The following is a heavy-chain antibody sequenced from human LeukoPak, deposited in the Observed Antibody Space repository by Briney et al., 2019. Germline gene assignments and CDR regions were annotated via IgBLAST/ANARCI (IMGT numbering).Heavy chain of an antibody. J-gene: IGHJ4*02. Sequence: GGSLRLSCAASGFTFSSYGMHWVRQAPGKGLEWVAFIRYDGSNKYYADSVKGRFTISRDNSKNTLYLQMNSLRAEDTAVYYCAKDRGLYSSSWCFDYWGQGTLVTVSS. D-gene: IGHD6-13*01. CDR2: IRYDGSNK. V-gene: IGHV3-30*02. CDR1: GFTFSSYG. CDR3: AKDRGLYSSSWCFDY.